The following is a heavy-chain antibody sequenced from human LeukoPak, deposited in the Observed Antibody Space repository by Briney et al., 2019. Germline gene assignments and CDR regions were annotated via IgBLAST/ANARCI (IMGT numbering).Heavy chain of an antibody. CDR1: GFTFSNYW. Sequence: GGSLRLSCVASGFTFSNYWMNWVRQAPGKGLEWVTKIKQDGSETYYVDSVRGRFTISRDNAKNSLYLQMNSLRAEDTAVYYCATRPTIAVATNWFDPWGQGTLVTVSS. CDR3: ATRPTIAVATNWFDP. V-gene: IGHV3-7*01. J-gene: IGHJ5*02. D-gene: IGHD6-19*01. CDR2: IKQDGSET.